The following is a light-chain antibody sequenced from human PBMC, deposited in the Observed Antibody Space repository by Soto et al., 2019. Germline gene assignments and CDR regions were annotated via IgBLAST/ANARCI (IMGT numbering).Light chain of an antibody. J-gene: IGKJ3*01. CDR2: GAS. CDR1: QSVSSN. V-gene: IGKV3-15*01. Sequence: EIVMTQSPATLSVSPGERVALSCRASQSVSSNLAWYQQKPGQAPRLLIFGASTRATGIPARFSGSGSGTEFALTISSLQSEDFAVYHCLQRSAWPLTFGPGTKVDIK. CDR3: LQRSAWPLT.